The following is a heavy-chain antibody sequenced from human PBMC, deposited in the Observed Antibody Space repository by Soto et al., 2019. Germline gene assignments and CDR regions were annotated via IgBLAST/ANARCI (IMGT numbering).Heavy chain of an antibody. Sequence: QVQLQQWGAGLLKPSETLSLTCAVYGGSFSGYYWSWIRQPPGKGLEWIGEINHSGSTNYNPSLKRPVTISVDTSTTQFSLTLSSATAADTAVYYCARRALSTGYYDYWGQGTLVTVSS. CDR3: ARRALSTGYYDY. CDR2: INHSGST. D-gene: IGHD3-9*01. CDR1: GGSFSGYY. V-gene: IGHV4-34*01. J-gene: IGHJ4*02.